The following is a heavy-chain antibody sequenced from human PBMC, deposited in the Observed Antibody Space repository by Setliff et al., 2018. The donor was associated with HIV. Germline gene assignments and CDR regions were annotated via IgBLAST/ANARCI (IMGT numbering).Heavy chain of an antibody. Sequence: ASVKVSCKASGYRFTNHNIHWVQQAPGKGLHWMGRVDPANGKTIYAEKFQGRVSIIADTSIDTAYMELNSLRSEDTAVYYCAAEENIFDLWGRGTMVTVSS. CDR3: AAEENIFDL. CDR1: GYRFTNHN. J-gene: IGHJ3*01. V-gene: IGHV1-69-2*01. CDR2: VDPANGKT.